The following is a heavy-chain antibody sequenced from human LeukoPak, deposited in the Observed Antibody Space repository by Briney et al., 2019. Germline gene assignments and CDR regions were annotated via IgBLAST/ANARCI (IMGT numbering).Heavy chain of an antibody. CDR1: GFTFSAFS. J-gene: IGHJ4*02. V-gene: IGHV4-34*01. CDR2: INHSGST. Sequence: GSLRLSCAASGFTFSAFSMTWIRQPPGKGLEWIGEINHSGSTNYNPSLKSRVTISVDTSKNQFSLKLSSVTAADTAVYYCARGRTFDNWGQGTLVTVSS. CDR3: ARGRTFDN.